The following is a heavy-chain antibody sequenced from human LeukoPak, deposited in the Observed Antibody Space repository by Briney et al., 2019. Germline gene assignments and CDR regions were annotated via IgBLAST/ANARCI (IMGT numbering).Heavy chain of an antibody. J-gene: IGHJ5*02. CDR3: ARDWVMITFGGVNPWFDP. CDR2: IIPILGIA. V-gene: IGHV1-69*04. CDR1: GGTFSSYA. Sequence: SVKVSCKASGGTFSSYAISWVRQAPGQGLEWMGRIIPILGIANYAQKFQGRVTITADKSTSTADMELSSLRSEDTAVYYCARDWVMITFGGVNPWFDPWGQGTLVTVSS. D-gene: IGHD3-16*01.